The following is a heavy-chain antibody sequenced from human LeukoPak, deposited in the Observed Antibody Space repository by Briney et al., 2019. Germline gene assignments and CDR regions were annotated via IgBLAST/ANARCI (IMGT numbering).Heavy chain of an antibody. D-gene: IGHD2-15*01. CDR1: GGTFSSYG. V-gene: IGHV1-69*13. Sequence: SVKVSCKASGGTFSSYGLSWVRQAPGQGLEWMGGIIPMFGTANYAQKFQGRVTITADESTSTAYMELSRLRSDDTAVYYCARDRGGYCSSDSCLDSFDIWGQGTMVTVSS. CDR2: IIPMFGTA. J-gene: IGHJ3*02. CDR3: ARDRGGYCSSDSCLDSFDI.